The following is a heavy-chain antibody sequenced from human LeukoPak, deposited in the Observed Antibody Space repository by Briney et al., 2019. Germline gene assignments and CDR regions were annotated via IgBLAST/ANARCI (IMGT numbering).Heavy chain of an antibody. J-gene: IGHJ6*02. CDR2: IRRKANSYAR. CDR1: GFTFSGSA. V-gene: IGHV3-73*01. D-gene: IGHD1-26*01. CDR3: TRQVAFGELLYGMDV. Sequence: AGGSLRLSCAASGFTFSGSAMHWVRQASGKGLEWVGRIRRKANSYARAYAASVKGRFTISRDDSKNTGYLQMNSLKTEDTAVYSCTRQVAFGELLYGMDVWGQGTTVTVSS.